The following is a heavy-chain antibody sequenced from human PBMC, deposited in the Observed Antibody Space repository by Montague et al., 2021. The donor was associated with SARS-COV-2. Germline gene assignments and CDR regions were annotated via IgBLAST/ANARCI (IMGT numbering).Heavy chain of an antibody. D-gene: IGHD2-2*01. CDR1: GGSFSVYY. V-gene: IGHV4-34*01. J-gene: IGHJ3*01. CDR3: AKEREVVRAARTLVAFDL. CDR2: INHSGTA. Sequence: SETLSLTCAVYGGSFSVYYWSWLRQSPRGGLEWIAEINHSGTANYNPSLKSRVSISVDTSKNQFTLKLTSVTAADTAMYYCAKEREVVRAARTLVAFDLRGQGTMVTVSS.